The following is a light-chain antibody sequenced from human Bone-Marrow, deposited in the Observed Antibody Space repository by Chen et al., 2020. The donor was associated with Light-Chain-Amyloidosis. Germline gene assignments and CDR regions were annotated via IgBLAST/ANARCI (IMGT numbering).Light chain of an antibody. J-gene: IGLJ3*02. CDR2: DVR. V-gene: IGLV2-8*01. Sequence: QSALPQPPSASGSPGQSVTISCTGASSDVGGYTFVSWYQQHPCTAHNLMNQDVRNRTSWVPARFSGSKSGNTASLTVAGLQTEDEADYGCRSYVCNNHWVFGGGAKLTVL. CDR1: SSDVGGYTF. CDR3: RSYVCNNHWV.